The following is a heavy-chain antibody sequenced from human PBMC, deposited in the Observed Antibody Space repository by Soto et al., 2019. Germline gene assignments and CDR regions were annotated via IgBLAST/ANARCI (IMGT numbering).Heavy chain of an antibody. CDR2: IIPILGIA. CDR1: GGTFSSYT. V-gene: IGHV1-69*08. D-gene: IGHD3-10*01. Sequence: QVQLVQSGAEVKKPGSSVKVSCQASGGTFSSYTISWVRQAPGQGLEWMGRIIPILGIANYAQKCQGRVTITADKSTSTAYMELSSLRSEDTAVYYCARELHGSGSYWDYWGQGTLVTVSS. J-gene: IGHJ4*02. CDR3: ARELHGSGSYWDY.